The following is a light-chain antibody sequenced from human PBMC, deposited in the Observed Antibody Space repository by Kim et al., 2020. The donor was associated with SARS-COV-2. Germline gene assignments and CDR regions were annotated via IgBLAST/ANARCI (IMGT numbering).Light chain of an antibody. CDR2: RNR. CDR3: QGWDNMNNMVL. Sequence: SYELTQPPSVSVSLGQTVAIACSGDRLGNKYLSWYHQKPGQSPVLVIYRNRKRPSGIPERFSGSTSGNTATLTISGTQASDEGDYYCQGWDNMNNMVLFGGGTQLTVL. V-gene: IGLV3-1*01. CDR1: RLGNKY. J-gene: IGLJ2*01.